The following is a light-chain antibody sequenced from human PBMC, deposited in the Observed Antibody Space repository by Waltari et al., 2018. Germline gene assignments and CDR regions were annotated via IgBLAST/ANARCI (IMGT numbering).Light chain of an antibody. CDR1: TNNVGKQG. J-gene: IGLJ2*01. CDR3: SAWDSSLRAWL. Sequence: QAGLTQAPSVSKALGQTATITCTGNTNNVGKQGAAWLQQHKGHPPKLLCHRNNYRPSGSSGRFSASRSGNAASRTISGLQPEDEADYYCSAWDSSLRAWLLGGGTKLNVL. V-gene: IGLV10-54*04. CDR2: RNN.